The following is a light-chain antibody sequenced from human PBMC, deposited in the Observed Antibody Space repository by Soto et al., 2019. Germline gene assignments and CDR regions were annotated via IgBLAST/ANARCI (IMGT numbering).Light chain of an antibody. CDR2: AES. J-gene: IGKJ4*01. CDR3: QQSYSTPPT. CDR1: QSISSY. V-gene: IGKV1-39*01. Sequence: DIQMTQSPSSLSASVGDRVTITCRASQSISSYLNWYQQKPGKAPKLLIYAESSLQSGVPSRFRGSGSGTDFTLTISSLQPEDFATYYCQQSYSTPPTFGGGTKVEIK.